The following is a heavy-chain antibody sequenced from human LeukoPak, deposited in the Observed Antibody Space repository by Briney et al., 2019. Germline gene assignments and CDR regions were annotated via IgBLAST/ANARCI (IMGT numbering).Heavy chain of an antibody. D-gene: IGHD6-19*01. CDR1: GFTFRSYA. V-gene: IGHV3-23*01. J-gene: IGHJ2*01. Sequence: GGSLRLSCAASGFTFRSYAMSWVRQAPGKGLEWVSLISGSGGTTYYADSVKGRFTISRDNAKNTLYLQMNSLRAEDTAVYYCVRDIAVARTWPHFDLWGRGTLVTVSS. CDR3: VRDIAVARTWPHFDL. CDR2: ISGSGGTT.